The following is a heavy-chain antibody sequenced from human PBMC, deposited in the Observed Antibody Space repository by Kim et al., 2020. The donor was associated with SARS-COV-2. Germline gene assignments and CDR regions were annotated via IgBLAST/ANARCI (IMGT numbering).Heavy chain of an antibody. V-gene: IGHV6-1*01. D-gene: IGHD6-19*01. CDR2: TYYRSKWYN. CDR3: AREGLPQQWLVQPYDWFDP. J-gene: IGHJ5*02. Sequence: SQTLSLTCAISGDSVSSNSAAWNWIRQSPSRGLEWLGRTYYRSKWYNDYAISVKSRITINPDTSKNQFSLQLNSVTPEDTAVYYCAREGLPQQWLVQPYDWFDPWGQGTLGTVS. CDR1: GDSVSSNSAA.